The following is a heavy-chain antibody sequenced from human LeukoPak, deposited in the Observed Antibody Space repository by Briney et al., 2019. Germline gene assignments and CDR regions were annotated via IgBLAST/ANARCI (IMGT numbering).Heavy chain of an antibody. D-gene: IGHD1-7*01. V-gene: IGHV3-7*01. CDR2: IDEHGFKT. CDR1: GFTFSSYA. J-gene: IGHJ4*02. Sequence: PGGSLRLSCEASGFTFSSYAMSWVRQAPGKGLEWVASIDEHGFKTYYAASVTGRFTISKDTAKNSLDLQMNSLRAEDTAVYYCARDGITCTRDYWGQGALVTVSS. CDR3: ARDGITCTRDY.